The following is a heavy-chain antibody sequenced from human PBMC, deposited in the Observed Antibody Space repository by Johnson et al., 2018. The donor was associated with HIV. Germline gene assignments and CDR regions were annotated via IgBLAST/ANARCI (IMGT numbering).Heavy chain of an antibody. D-gene: IGHD3-22*01. CDR2: INWNGGSR. Sequence: VQLVESGGGVVQPGRSLRLSCTASGFTFSSYGMHWVRQAPGKGLEWVSGINWNGGSRDYADSVKGRFTISRDNGKNSLYLQMNSLRAEDTALYYCARVSTMIVVARNDAFDIWGQGTMVTVSS. CDR1: GFTFSSYG. CDR3: ARVSTMIVVARNDAFDI. J-gene: IGHJ3*02. V-gene: IGHV3-20*04.